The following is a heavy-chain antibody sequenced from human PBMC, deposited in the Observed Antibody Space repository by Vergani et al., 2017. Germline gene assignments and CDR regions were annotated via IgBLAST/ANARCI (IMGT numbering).Heavy chain of an antibody. J-gene: IGHJ6*03. Sequence: QVQLQQWGGGLLKPSETLSLTCVVNGGSFTSYHWTWIRQSPGEELEWVGDIDHTGRPDYNPSLKSGLTMSVDKSRNQFSLTLNSVTATDTAIYFCARVNTETNGHLYYYYYMDVWGQGTAVTVS. D-gene: IGHD4-11*01. V-gene: IGHV4-34*01. CDR2: IDHTGRP. CDR1: GGSFTSYH. CDR3: ARVNTETNGHLYYYYYMDV.